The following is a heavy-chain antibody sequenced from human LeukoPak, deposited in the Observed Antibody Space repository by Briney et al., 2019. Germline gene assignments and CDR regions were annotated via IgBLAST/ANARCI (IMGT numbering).Heavy chain of an antibody. J-gene: IGHJ2*01. CDR1: GGSISSSSYY. V-gene: IGHV4-39*07. Sequence: PSETLSLTCTVSGGSISSSSYYWGWIRQPPGKGLEWIGSIYYSGSTYYNPSLKSRVTISVDTSKNQFSLKLSSVTAADTAVYYCARAIPGDVVGWYFDLWGRGTLVTVSS. D-gene: IGHD2-15*01. CDR2: IYYSGST. CDR3: ARAIPGDVVGWYFDL.